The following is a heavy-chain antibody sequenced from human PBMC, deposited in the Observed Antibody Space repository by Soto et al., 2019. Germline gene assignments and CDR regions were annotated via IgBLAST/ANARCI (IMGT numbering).Heavy chain of an antibody. D-gene: IGHD3-22*01. V-gene: IGHV4-39*01. CDR3: ARRGYYYDSSGYPSVWY. CDR2: IYYSGST. J-gene: IGHJ4*02. CDR1: GGSISSSSYY. Sequence: PSETLSLTCTVSGGSISSSSYYWGWIRQPPGKGLEWIGSIYYSGSTYYNPSLKSRVTISVDTSKNQFSLKLSSVTAADTAVYYCARRGYYYDSSGYPSVWYWGQGTLVTVSS.